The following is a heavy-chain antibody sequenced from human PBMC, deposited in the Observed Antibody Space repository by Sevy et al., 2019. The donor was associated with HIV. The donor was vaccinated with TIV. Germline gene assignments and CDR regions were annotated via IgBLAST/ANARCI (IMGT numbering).Heavy chain of an antibody. CDR3: ARYRDGYNYDY. CDR2: IKQDGTEK. CDR1: GFTFSSYW. D-gene: IGHD5-12*01. J-gene: IGHJ4*02. Sequence: GGSLRLSCAASGFTFSSYWMTWVRQAPGKGLEWVANIKQDGTEKYYVDSVKGRFTISRDNAKNSLYVQMNSLRAEDTAVYYCARYRDGYNYDYWGQGTLVTVSS. V-gene: IGHV3-7*01.